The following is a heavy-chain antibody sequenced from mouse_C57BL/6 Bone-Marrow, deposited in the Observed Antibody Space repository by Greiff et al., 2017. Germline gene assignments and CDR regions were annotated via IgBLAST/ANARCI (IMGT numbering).Heavy chain of an antibody. V-gene: IGHV1-81*01. Sequence: QVQLQQSGAELARPGASVKLSCKASGYTFTSYGISWVKQRTGQGLEWIGEIYPRSGNSYYTEQVKGKATMTADKASSTAYMELSSLTNEDPAVYYCTKLLGLDYWGQGTTRTVSS. J-gene: IGHJ2*01. CDR2: IYPRSGNS. D-gene: IGHD4-1*01. CDR1: GYTFTSYG. CDR3: TKLLGLDY.